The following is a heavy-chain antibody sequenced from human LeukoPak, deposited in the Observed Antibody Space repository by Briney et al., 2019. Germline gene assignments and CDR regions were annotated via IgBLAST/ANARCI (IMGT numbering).Heavy chain of an antibody. CDR3: ARHPLAVAGHFDY. CDR1: GYSISSGYY. CDR2: IYHSGST. J-gene: IGHJ4*02. V-gene: IGHV4-38-2*01. Sequence: PSETLSLTCAVSGYSISSGYYWGWIRQPTGNGLEWIGSIYHSGSTYYNPSLKSRVTISVDTSKNQFSLKLSSVTAADTAVYYCARHPLAVAGHFDYWGQGTLVTVSS. D-gene: IGHD6-19*01.